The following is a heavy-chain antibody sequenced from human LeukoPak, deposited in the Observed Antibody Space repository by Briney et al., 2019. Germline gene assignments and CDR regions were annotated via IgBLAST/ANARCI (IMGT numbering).Heavy chain of an antibody. CDR2: ISSSSSPI. CDR1: GFTFSNYI. CDR3: TRVNWNDVGSFDY. J-gene: IGHJ4*02. D-gene: IGHD1-20*01. V-gene: IGHV3-48*02. Sequence: GGSLRLSCAASGFTFSNYIMNWVRQAPGKGLEWLSYISSSSSPIYYADSVKGRFTISRDNAKNSLYLQMNSLRDEDTGVYYCTRVNWNDVGSFDYWGQGALVTVSS.